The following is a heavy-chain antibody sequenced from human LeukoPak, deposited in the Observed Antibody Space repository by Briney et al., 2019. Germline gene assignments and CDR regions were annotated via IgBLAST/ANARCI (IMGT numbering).Heavy chain of an antibody. J-gene: IGHJ4*02. D-gene: IGHD2-15*01. Sequence: PSETLSLTCTVSGXSISGHHWLWIRQPPEKGLEGVGNIYSTGSTNYNHSLKSRVTIAVDTSKNQFSLNMSSVTAADTAVYYCASHGFCSGGSCNFDYWGQGILVTVSS. CDR2: IYSTGST. V-gene: IGHV4-59*08. CDR3: ASHGFCSGGSCNFDY. CDR1: GXSISGHH.